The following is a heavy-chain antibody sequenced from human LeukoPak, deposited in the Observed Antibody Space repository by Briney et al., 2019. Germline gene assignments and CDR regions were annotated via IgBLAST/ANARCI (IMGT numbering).Heavy chain of an antibody. CDR1: GGSIGSYY. V-gene: IGHV4-59*01. J-gene: IGHJ6*02. CDR2: IYYSGST. CDR3: ARAAGYYYYGMDV. Sequence: SETLSLTCTVSGGSIGSYYWSWIRQPPGKGLEWIGYIYYSGSTNYNPSLKSRVTISVDTSKNQFSLKLSSVTAADTAVYYCARAAGYYYYGMDVWGQGTTVTVSS.